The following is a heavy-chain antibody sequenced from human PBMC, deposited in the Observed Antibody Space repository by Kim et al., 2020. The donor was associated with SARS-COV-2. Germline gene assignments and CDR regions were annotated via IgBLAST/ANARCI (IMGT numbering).Heavy chain of an antibody. V-gene: IGHV3-74*01. J-gene: IGHJ4*02. CDR1: GFTFSSYW. Sequence: GGSLRLSCAASGFTFSSYWMHWVRQAPGKGLVWVSRINSDGSSTSYADSVKGRFTISRDNAKNTLYLQMNSLRAEDTAVYYCARDMSSSWYAEYYFDYWGQGTLVTVSS. CDR3: ARDMSSSWYAEYYFDY. CDR2: INSDGSST. D-gene: IGHD6-13*01.